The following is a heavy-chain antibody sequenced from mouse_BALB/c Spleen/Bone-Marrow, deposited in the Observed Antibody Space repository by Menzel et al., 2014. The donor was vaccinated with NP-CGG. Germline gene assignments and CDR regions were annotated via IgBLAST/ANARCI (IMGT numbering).Heavy chain of an antibody. CDR2: IFPGDSTT. CDR3: VRSRLRDWYFDV. CDR1: GHTFTSYD. Sequence: VHLVESGVELVKPGASVKLSCKASGHTFTSYDINWVWQRPEQGLEWIGWIFPGDSTTKYNEKFKGKATLTTDKYSSTVHMQLSRLTSEDSAVYFCVRSRLRDWYFDVWGAGTTVTISS. D-gene: IGHD1-1*01. V-gene: IGHV1S56*01. J-gene: IGHJ1*01.